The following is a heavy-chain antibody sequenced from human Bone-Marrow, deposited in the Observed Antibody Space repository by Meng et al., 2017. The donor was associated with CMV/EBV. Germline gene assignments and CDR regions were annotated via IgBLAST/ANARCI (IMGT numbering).Heavy chain of an antibody. D-gene: IGHD6-6*01. CDR3: ARKYSSSSILDAFDI. CDR2: IYYSGST. Sequence: SETLSLTCTVSGGSISSYYWSWIRQPPGKGLEWIGYIYYSGSTNYNPSLKSRVTISVDTSKNQFSLKLSSVTAADTAVYYCARKYSSSSILDAFDIWGQWTMVTVSS. J-gene: IGHJ3*02. V-gene: IGHV4-59*01. CDR1: GGSISSYY.